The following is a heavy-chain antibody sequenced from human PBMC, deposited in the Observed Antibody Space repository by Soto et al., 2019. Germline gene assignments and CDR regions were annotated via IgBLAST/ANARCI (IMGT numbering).Heavy chain of an antibody. V-gene: IGHV4-34*01. CDR2: ISHSGSGT. CDR1: GGSFSGNY. J-gene: IGHJ4*02. Sequence: QVQLQQWGAGLLKPSETLTLTCTVYGGSFSGNYWSWIRQPPGMGLEWIGEISHSGSGTNYNPSLKSRVTLSVDTSKNQISLKLSSVTAADTAMYYCARGHLPGGNTFYYDYWGQGTLVSVSS. CDR3: ARGHLPGGNTFYYDY. D-gene: IGHD2-15*01.